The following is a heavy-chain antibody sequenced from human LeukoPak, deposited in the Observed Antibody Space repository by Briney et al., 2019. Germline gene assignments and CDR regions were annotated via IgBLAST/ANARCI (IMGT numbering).Heavy chain of an antibody. CDR2: IGPYNGKT. CDR1: GYKFINYG. CDR3: ARAGVYYYDSSGLDY. Sequence: ASVKVSCKASGYKFINYGITWVRQAPGQGLEWLGWIGPYNGKTNYAQKFQGRVTMTTDTSTSTAYMELKSLRSDDTAVYYCARAGVYYYDSSGLDYWGQGTLVTVSS. J-gene: IGHJ4*02. D-gene: IGHD3-22*01. V-gene: IGHV1-18*01.